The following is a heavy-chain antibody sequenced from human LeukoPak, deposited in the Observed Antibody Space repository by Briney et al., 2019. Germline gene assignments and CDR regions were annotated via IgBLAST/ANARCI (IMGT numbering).Heavy chain of an antibody. CDR1: GGSFSGYY. V-gene: IGHV4-34*01. CDR2: INHSGST. D-gene: IGHD5-18*01. Sequence: SETLSLTCAVYGGSFSGYYWSWIRQPPGKGLEWIGEINHSGSTNYNPSLKSRVTISVDTSKNQFSLKLSSVTAADTAVYYCARVGTAMVAPDYWGQGTLVTVSS. CDR3: ARVGTAMVAPDY. J-gene: IGHJ4*02.